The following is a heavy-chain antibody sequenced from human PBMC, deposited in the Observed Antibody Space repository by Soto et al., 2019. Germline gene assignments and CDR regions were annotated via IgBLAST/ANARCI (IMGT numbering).Heavy chain of an antibody. CDR2: IIPIFGTA. V-gene: IGHV1-69*13. CDR1: GGTFSSYA. D-gene: IGHD3-16*01. J-gene: IGHJ6*02. Sequence: ASVKVSCKASGGTFSSYAISWVRQAPGQGLEWMGGIIPIFGTANYAQKFQGRVTITADESTSTAYMELSSLRSEDTAVYYCEIPSFGYLYYYGMDVWGQGTKVTVSS. CDR3: EIPSFGYLYYYGMDV.